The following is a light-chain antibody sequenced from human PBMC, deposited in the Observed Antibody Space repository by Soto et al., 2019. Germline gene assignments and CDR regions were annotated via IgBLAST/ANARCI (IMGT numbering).Light chain of an antibody. J-gene: IGKJ1*01. CDR3: QQYNDWPPWT. Sequence: EIVMTQSPATLSVSPGERATLSCRASQSVRSDLAWYQQRPDQAPRLLIYGASTRATGIPARFSGSGSGTEFTLTISSLQSEDFALYYCQQYNDWPPWTFGQGTKVEIK. CDR1: QSVRSD. CDR2: GAS. V-gene: IGKV3-15*01.